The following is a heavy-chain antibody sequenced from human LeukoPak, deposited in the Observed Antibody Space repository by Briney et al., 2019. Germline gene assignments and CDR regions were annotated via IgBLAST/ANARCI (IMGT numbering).Heavy chain of an antibody. CDR2: IYPGDSDT. Sequence: PGEPLKISCQGSGYSFTSYWIGWVRQMPGKGLEWMGIIYPGDSDTRYSPSFQGQVTISADKSISTAYLQWSSLKASDTAMYYCARSTVPTGWYFDLWGRGTLVTVSS. D-gene: IGHD4-17*01. J-gene: IGHJ2*01. CDR3: ARSTVPTGWYFDL. V-gene: IGHV5-51*01. CDR1: GYSFTSYW.